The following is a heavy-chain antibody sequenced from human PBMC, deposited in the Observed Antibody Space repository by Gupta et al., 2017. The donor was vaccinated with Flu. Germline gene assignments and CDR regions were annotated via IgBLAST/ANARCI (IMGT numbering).Heavy chain of an antibody. J-gene: IGHJ4*02. CDR1: GFTFSSDA. V-gene: IGHV3-23*01. CDR2: ISGSGGST. Sequence: EVQLLESGGGLVEPGGSLRLSCAAAGFTFSSDAMSRVRQAPGKGLEWVSAISGSGGSTYYADSVKGRFTISRDNSKNTLYLQMNSLRAEDTAVYYCAKQLVTARSPSDYWGQGTLVTVSS. CDR3: AKQLVTARSPSDY. D-gene: IGHD2-21*02.